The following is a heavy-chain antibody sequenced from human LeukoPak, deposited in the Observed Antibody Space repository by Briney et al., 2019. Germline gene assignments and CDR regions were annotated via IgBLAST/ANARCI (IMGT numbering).Heavy chain of an antibody. CDR1: GYTFTSYG. CDR2: ISVYNGNT. V-gene: IGHV1-18*01. D-gene: IGHD5-18*01. Sequence: ASVKVSCKASGYTFTSYGISWVRQAPGQGLEWMGWISVYNGNTNYAQKLQGRGTMTTDTSTSTAYTELRSLRSDDTAVYYCATAHSKGYRAYYFDYWGQGTLVTVSS. J-gene: IGHJ4*02. CDR3: ATAHSKGYRAYYFDY.